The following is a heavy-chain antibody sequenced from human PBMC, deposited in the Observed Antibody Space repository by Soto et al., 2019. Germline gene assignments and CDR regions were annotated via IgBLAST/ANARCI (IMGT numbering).Heavy chain of an antibody. J-gene: IGHJ4*02. CDR1: GGTFSSYA. V-gene: IGHV1-69*13. D-gene: IGHD3-16*01. Sequence: SVKVSCKASGGTFSSYAISWVRQAPGQGLEWMGGIIPIFGTANYAQKFQGRVTITADESTSTAYMELSSLRSEDTAVYYCAREPKRWLQFGGVFDYWGQGTLVTVSS. CDR3: AREPKRWLQFGGVFDY. CDR2: IIPIFGTA.